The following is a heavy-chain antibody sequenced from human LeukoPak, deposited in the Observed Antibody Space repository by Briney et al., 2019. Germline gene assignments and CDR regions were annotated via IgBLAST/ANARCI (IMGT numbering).Heavy chain of an antibody. Sequence: ASVKVSRQASGYILTSYEINWVRQATGQGLEWMGWMNPNSGNTGYAQKFQGRVTLPRNTSISTAYMELSSLRSEDTAVYYCARRRGVVYYYYYGMDVWGQGTTVTVSS. CDR2: MNPNSGNT. D-gene: IGHD3-10*01. CDR1: GYILTSYE. CDR3: ARRRGVVYYYYYGMDV. J-gene: IGHJ6*02. V-gene: IGHV1-8*01.